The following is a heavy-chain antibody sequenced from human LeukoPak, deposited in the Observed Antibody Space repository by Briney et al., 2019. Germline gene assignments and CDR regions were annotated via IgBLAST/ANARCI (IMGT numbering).Heavy chain of an antibody. CDR2: IIPIFGTA. CDR1: GGTFSSYA. Sequence: VASVTVSCKASGGTFSSYAISWVRQAPGQGLEWMGGIIPIFGTANYAQKFQGRVTITTDESTSTAYMELSSLRSEDTAVYYCARSGDYYYFDYWGQGTLVTVSS. D-gene: IGHD2-21*02. V-gene: IGHV1-69*05. J-gene: IGHJ4*02. CDR3: ARSGDYYYFDY.